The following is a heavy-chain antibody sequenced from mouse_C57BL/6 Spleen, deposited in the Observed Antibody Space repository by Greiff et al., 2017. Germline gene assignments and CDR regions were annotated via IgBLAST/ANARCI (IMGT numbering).Heavy chain of an antibody. Sequence: EVMLVESGGGLVKPGGSLKLSCAASGFTFSDYGMHWVRQAPEKGLEWVAYISSGSSTIYYADTVKGRFTISRDNAKNTLFLQMTSLRSEDTAMYYCARFDPYAMDYWGQGTSVTVSS. J-gene: IGHJ4*01. CDR3: ARFDPYAMDY. CDR2: ISSGSSTI. CDR1: GFTFSDYG. V-gene: IGHV5-17*01.